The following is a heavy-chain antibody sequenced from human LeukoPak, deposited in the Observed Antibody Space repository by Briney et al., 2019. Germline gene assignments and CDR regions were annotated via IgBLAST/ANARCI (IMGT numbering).Heavy chain of an antibody. CDR1: GFTFSSYS. J-gene: IGHJ4*02. Sequence: GGSLRLSCAASGFTFSSYSMNWVRQAPGKGLEWVSSINSSSTYIYYADSVKGRFTISRDNAKNSLYLQMDSLRAEDTAAYYCARDYCRSARCYNVDYWGQGSLVTVSS. CDR2: INSSSTYI. D-gene: IGHD2-2*02. CDR3: ARDYCRSARCYNVDY. V-gene: IGHV3-21*01.